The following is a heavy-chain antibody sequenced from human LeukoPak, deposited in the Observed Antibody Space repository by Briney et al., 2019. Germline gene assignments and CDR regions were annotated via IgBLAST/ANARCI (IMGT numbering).Heavy chain of an antibody. D-gene: IGHD4-17*01. CDR3: ARVSFTIRWFDP. Sequence: PSETLSLICAVYGGSFSGYYWSWIRQPPGKGLEWIGEINHSGSTNYNPSLKSRVTISADTSKNQFSLKLSSVTAADTAVYYCARVSFTIRWFDPWGQGTLVTVSS. J-gene: IGHJ5*02. CDR2: INHSGST. CDR1: GGSFSGYY. V-gene: IGHV4-34*01.